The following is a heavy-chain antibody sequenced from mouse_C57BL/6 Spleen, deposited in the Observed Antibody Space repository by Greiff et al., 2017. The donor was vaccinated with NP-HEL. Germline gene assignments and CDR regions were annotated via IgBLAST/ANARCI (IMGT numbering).Heavy chain of an antibody. CDR2: ISDGGSYT. V-gene: IGHV5-4*01. J-gene: IGHJ3*01. D-gene: IGHD3-1*01. Sequence: DVQLQESGGGLVKPGGSLKLSCAASGFTFSSYAMSWVRQTPEKRLEWVATISDGGSYTCYPDNVKGRFTISRDNAKNNLYLQMSHLKSEDTAMYYCARDRGDWFAYWGQGTLVTVSA. CDR1: GFTFSSYA. CDR3: ARDRGDWFAY.